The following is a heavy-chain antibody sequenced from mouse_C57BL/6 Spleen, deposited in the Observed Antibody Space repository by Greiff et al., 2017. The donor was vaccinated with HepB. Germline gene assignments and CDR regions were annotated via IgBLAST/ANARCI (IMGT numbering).Heavy chain of an antibody. V-gene: IGHV5-6*01. D-gene: IGHD1-1*01. CDR1: GFTFSSYG. J-gene: IGHJ4*01. CDR2: ISSGGSYT. Sequence: DVQLVESGGDLVKPGGSLKLSCAASGFTFSSYGMSWVRQTPDKRLEWVATISSGGSYTYYPDSVKGRFTISRDNAKNTLYLQMSSLKSEDTAMYYCAREGDYYGSSRDAMDYWGQGTSVTVSS. CDR3: AREGDYYGSSRDAMDY.